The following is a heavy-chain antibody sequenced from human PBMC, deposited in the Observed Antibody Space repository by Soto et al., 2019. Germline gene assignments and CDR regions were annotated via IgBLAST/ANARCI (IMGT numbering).Heavy chain of an antibody. J-gene: IGHJ5*02. CDR3: AGDSSVIGIAAVGVGP. D-gene: IGHD6-13*01. Sequence: QVQLVESGGGVVQPGRSLRLSCAASGFTFSSYGMHWVRQAPGKGLEWVAVIWYDGSNKYYADSVKGRFTISRDNSKNTRYLQMNSLRAEDTAVYYCAGDSSVIGIAAVGVGPWGEGTLVTVS. CDR2: IWYDGSNK. CDR1: GFTFSSYG. V-gene: IGHV3-33*01.